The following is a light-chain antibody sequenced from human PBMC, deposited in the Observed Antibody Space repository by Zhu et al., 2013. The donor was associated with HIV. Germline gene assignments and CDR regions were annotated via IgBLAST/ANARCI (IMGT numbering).Light chain of an antibody. CDR1: QTVNTW. J-gene: IGKJ1*01. V-gene: IGKV1-5*03. CDR3: QQYNRYST. Sequence: DIQMTQSPSTLSASVGDRVTITCRASQTVNTWLAWYQQKPGKAPKVLIYKASNLESGVPSRFSGSGSGTEFTLTVSSLQSDDFATYYCQQYNRYSTFGQGTTVEL. CDR2: KAS.